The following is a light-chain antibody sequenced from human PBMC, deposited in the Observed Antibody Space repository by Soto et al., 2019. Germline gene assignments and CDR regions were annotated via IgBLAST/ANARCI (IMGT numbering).Light chain of an antibody. CDR2: EVS. CDR1: NSDIGRYNY. J-gene: IGLJ2*01. Sequence: QSALTQPASVSGSPGQSITISCAGTNSDIGRYNYVSWYQQHPGEAPKLLIYEVSNRPSGISHRFSGSKSGNTASLTISGLQAEDEGDYYCSSYAGSNKMIFGGGTKLTVL. V-gene: IGLV2-14*01. CDR3: SSYAGSNKMI.